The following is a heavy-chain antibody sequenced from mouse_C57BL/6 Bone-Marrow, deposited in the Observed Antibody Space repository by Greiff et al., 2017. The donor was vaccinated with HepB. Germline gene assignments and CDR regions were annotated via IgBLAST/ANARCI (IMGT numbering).Heavy chain of an antibody. D-gene: IGHD1-1*01. CDR1: GYAFTDYL. CDR2: INPGSGGT. Sequence: EVQLVESGPELVKPGTSVKISCKASGYAFTDYLIEWVKQRPGKSLEWIGDINPGSGGTIYNEKFKGKATLTVDKSSSTAYMQLRSLTSEDTAVYYCARSYFDHAFDVWGTGTTLTVSS. CDR3: ARSYFDHAFDV. V-gene: IGHV1-18*01. J-gene: IGHJ1*03.